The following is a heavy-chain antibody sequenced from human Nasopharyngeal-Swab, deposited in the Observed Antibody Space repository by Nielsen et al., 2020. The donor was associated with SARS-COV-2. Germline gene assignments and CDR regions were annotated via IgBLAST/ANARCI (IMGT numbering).Heavy chain of an antibody. CDR1: GFTFSSYA. CDR3: AKGYSGTVFGYYYYYYMDV. V-gene: IGHV3-23*01. J-gene: IGHJ6*03. Sequence: GESLKISCAASGFTFSSYAMSWVRQAPGKGLEWVSAISGSGGSTYYADSVKGRFTISRDNSKNTLYLQMNSLRAEDTAVYYCAKGYSGTVFGYYYYYYMDVWGKGTTVTVSS. CDR2: ISGSGGST. D-gene: IGHD2-15*01.